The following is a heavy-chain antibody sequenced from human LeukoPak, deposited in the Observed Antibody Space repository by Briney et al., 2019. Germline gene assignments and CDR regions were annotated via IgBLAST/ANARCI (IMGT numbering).Heavy chain of an antibody. CDR3: AREKYDLEGGFDP. Sequence: SQTLSLTCTVSGGSISSGSYYWSWIRQPAGKGLEWIGRIYTSGSTNYNPSLKSRVTISVDTSKNQFSLKLSSVTAADTAVYYCAREKYDLEGGFDPWGQGTLVTVSS. V-gene: IGHV4-61*02. CDR1: GGSISSGSYY. J-gene: IGHJ5*02. CDR2: IYTSGST. D-gene: IGHD3-3*01.